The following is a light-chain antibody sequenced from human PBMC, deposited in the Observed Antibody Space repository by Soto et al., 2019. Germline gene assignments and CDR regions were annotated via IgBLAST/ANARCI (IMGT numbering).Light chain of an antibody. J-gene: IGKJ5*01. CDR1: QSISNH. CDR2: GTS. CDR3: QQSYSTLIS. Sequence: DIQMTQSPSSLSASVEDRVIITCRASQSISNHLNWYQQKPGKPPKLLIYGTSTLQGGVPPRFSGNTSGTDFTLTISSLQPEDFASYYCQQSYSTLISFGQGTRLEIK. V-gene: IGKV1-39*01.